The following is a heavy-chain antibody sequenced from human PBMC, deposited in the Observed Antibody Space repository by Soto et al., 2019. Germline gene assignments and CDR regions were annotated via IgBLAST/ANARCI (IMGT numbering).Heavy chain of an antibody. CDR3: ARRYDYGDSEFDY. CDR1: VGSISSSSYY. CDR2: IYYSGST. J-gene: IGHJ4*02. V-gene: IGHV4-39*01. D-gene: IGHD4-17*01. Sequence: SETLSLTCTVSVGSISSSSYYWGWIRQPPGKGLEWIGSIYYSGSTYYNPSLKSRVTISVDTSKNQFSLKLSSVTAADTAVYYCARRYDYGDSEFDYWGQGTLVTVSS.